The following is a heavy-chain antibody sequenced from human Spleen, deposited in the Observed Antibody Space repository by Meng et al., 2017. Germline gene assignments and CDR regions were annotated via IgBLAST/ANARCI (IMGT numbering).Heavy chain of an antibody. J-gene: IGHJ4*02. CDR3: ARGMDPYYFDY. Sequence: GGSLRLSCTASGFIFSNHFMHWVRQAPGKGLECVATIWYDGSNKYYADSMKGRFTISRDNSKNTLYLQMSSLRVEDTAVYYCARGMDPYYFDYWGQGTLVTVSS. CDR2: IWYDGSNK. CDR1: GFIFSNHF. V-gene: IGHV3-33*01. D-gene: IGHD3/OR15-3a*01.